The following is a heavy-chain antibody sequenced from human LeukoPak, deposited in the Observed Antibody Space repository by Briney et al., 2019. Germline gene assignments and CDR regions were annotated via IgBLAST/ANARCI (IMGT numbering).Heavy chain of an antibody. Sequence: ASVQVSCKGCGYTFTSHAMNWVRQAPGPGHEFMGRIIPILGIANYAQKFQGRVTITADKSTSTAYMELSSLRSEDTAVYYCARDGGYTSAGYYGMDVWGQGTTVTVSS. CDR1: GYTFTSHA. V-gene: IGHV1-69*04. CDR2: IIPILGIA. J-gene: IGHJ6*02. CDR3: ARDGGYTSAGYYGMDV. D-gene: IGHD5-18*01.